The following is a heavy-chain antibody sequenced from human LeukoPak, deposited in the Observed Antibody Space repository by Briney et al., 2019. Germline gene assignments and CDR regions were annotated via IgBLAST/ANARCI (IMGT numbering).Heavy chain of an antibody. Sequence: GGSLRLSCAASGFTFSSYSMNWVRQAPGEGLEWVSSISSSSSYIYYADSVKGRFTTSRDNSKNTLYLQMNSLRAEDTAVYYCAKDPVPYCSSTSCYRQGIDYWGQGTLVTVSS. CDR3: AKDPVPYCSSTSCYRQGIDY. CDR1: GFTFSSYS. V-gene: IGHV3-21*04. CDR2: ISSSSSYI. J-gene: IGHJ4*02. D-gene: IGHD2-2*01.